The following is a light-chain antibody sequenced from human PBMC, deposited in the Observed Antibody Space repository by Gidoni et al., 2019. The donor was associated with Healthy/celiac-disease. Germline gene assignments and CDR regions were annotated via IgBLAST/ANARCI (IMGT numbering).Light chain of an antibody. V-gene: IGLV1-40*01. J-gene: IGLJ2*01. CDR2: GNS. CDR1: SSNIGAGYD. Sequence: SVLTQPPSVSGAPGQRVTISCTGSSSNIGAGYDVHWYQQLPGTAPKLLIYGNSNRPSGVPDRFSGSNSGTSASLAITGLQAEDEADYYCQSYDSSLSAHVVFGGGTKLTVL. CDR3: QSYDSSLSAHVV.